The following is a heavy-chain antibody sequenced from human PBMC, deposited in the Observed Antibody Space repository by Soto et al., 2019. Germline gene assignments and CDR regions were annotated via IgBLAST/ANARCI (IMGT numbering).Heavy chain of an antibody. CDR3: ARDGVGFYSGYDYPFDY. CDR2: ISSSSSYI. CDR1: GFTFSSYS. J-gene: IGHJ4*02. Sequence: GGSLRLSCAASGFTFSSYSMNWVRQAPGKGLEWVSSISSSSSYIYYADSVKGRFTISRDNAKNSLYLQMNSLRAEDTAVYYCARDGVGFYSGYDYPFDYWGQGTLVTVSS. V-gene: IGHV3-21*01. D-gene: IGHD5-12*01.